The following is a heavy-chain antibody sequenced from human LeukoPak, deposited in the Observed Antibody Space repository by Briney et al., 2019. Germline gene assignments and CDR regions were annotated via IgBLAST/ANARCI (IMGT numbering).Heavy chain of an antibody. CDR2: IYHSGST. D-gene: IGHD2-2*01. CDR3: ARYCSSTSCYFQSAFDP. V-gene: IGHV4-4*02. CDR1: GGSISSSNR. Sequence: SETLSLTCAVSGGSISSSNRWSWVRQPPGKGLEWIGEIYHSGSTNYIPSLKSRVTISVDKSKNQFSLKLSSVTAADTAVYYCARYCSSTSCYFQSAFDPWGQGTLVTVSS. J-gene: IGHJ5*02.